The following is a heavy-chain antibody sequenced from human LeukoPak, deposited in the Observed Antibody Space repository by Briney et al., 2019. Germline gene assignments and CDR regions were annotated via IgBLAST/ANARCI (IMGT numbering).Heavy chain of an antibody. CDR2: MNPNSGNT. CDR3: ARGRSSGWYQIYYYYYYMDV. D-gene: IGHD6-19*01. CDR1: GYTFTSYD. J-gene: IGHJ6*03. V-gene: IGHV1-8*01. Sequence: GASVKVSCKASGYTFTSYDINWVRQATGQGLEWMGWMNPNSGNTGYAQKFQGRVTITRNTSISTAYMELSSLRSEDTAVYYCARGRSSGWYQIYYYYYYMDVWGKGTKVTVSS.